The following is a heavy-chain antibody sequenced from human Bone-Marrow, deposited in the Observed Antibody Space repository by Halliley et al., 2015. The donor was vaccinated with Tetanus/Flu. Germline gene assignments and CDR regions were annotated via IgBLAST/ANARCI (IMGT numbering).Heavy chain of an antibody. CDR1: GGSIRSTSSY. D-gene: IGHD2-21*01. J-gene: IGHJ6*02. CDR2: ISYNGNT. Sequence: TLSLTCTVSGGSIRSTSSYWGWVRQPPGKGLEWIGTISYNGNTYYSPSLESRVTLSVDTSKNQFTLRLTSVTAADTAVYYCARHAPTDIPWGKHSLDVWGQGTTVTVSS. V-gene: IGHV4-39*01. CDR3: ARHAPTDIPWGKHSLDV.